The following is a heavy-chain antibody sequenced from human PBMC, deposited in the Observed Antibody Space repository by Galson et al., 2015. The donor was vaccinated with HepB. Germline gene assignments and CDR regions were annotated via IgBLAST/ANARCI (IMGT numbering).Heavy chain of an antibody. D-gene: IGHD2-2*01. J-gene: IGHJ4*02. V-gene: IGHV3-30*18. CDR2: ISYDGSNK. CDR1: GFTFSSYG. CDR3: AKEGPYCSSTSCNWTPGFDY. Sequence: SLRLSCAASGFTFSSYGMHWVRQAPGKGLEWVAVISYDGSNKYYADSVKGRFTISRDNSKNTLYLQMNSLRAEDTAVYYCAKEGPYCSSTSCNWTPGFDYWGQGTLVTVSS.